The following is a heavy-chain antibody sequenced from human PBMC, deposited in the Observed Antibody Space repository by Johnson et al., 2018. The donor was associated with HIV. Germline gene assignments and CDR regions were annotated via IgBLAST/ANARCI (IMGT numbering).Heavy chain of an antibody. J-gene: IGHJ3*02. CDR2: IGTAGDT. CDR1: GFTFSNYD. CDR3: ARGGRKWELLGDDAFDI. D-gene: IGHD1-26*01. Sequence: VQLVESGGGFVQPGGSLRLSCAAPGFTFSNYDMHWVRQATGKGLEWVSAIGTAGDTYYPGSVKGRFNISRENAKNSLYLQMNSLRAGDTAVYYCARGGRKWELLGDDAFDIWGQGTMVTVSS. V-gene: IGHV3-13*01.